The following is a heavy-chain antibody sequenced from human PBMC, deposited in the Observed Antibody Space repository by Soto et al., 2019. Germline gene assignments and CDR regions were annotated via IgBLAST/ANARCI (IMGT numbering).Heavy chain of an antibody. Sequence: QVQLVESGGGVVQPGRSLRLSCAASGFTFSSYGMHWVRQAPGKGLEWVAVISYDGSNKYYADSVKGRFTISRDNSKNTLYLQMNSLRAEDTAVYYCAKDRGYYDFWSGLNKFDPWGQGTLVTVSS. CDR1: GFTFSSYG. CDR3: AKDRGYYDFWSGLNKFDP. V-gene: IGHV3-30*18. J-gene: IGHJ5*02. CDR2: ISYDGSNK. D-gene: IGHD3-3*01.